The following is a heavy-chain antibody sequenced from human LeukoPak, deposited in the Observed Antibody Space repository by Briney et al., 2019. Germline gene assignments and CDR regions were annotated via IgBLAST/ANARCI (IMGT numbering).Heavy chain of an antibody. CDR2: IYYSGST. D-gene: IGHD3-3*01. Sequence: PSETLSLTCAVSGGSISSGGYYWNWIRQHPGKGLEWIGYIYYSGSTYYNPSLKSRVTISVDTSKNQFSLKLSSVTAADTAVYYCARGPYYDFWSGYYNWFDPWGQGTLVTVSS. V-gene: IGHV4-30-4*08. J-gene: IGHJ5*02. CDR3: ARGPYYDFWSGYYNWFDP. CDR1: GGSISSGGYY.